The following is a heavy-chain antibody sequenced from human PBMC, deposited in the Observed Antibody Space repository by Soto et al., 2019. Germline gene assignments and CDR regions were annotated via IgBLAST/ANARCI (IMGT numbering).Heavy chain of an antibody. D-gene: IGHD2-2*01. J-gene: IGHJ5*02. V-gene: IGHV3-23*01. CDR2: ISGSGGST. CDR1: GFTFSSYA. CDR3: ANTITLGGCSSTSCDLDWFDP. Sequence: EVQLLESGGGLVQPGGSLRLSCAASGFTFSSYAMSWVRQAPGKGLEWVSAISGSGGSTYYADSVKGRFTISRDNSKNTPKQQMNSLRAEETAVHYGANTITLGGCSSTSCDLDWFDPWGQGTLVTGSS.